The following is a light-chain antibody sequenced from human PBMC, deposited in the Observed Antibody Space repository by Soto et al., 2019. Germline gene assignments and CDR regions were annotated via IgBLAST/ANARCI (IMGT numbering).Light chain of an antibody. CDR2: GAS. CDR1: QSVSSS. CDR3: QQYNNWPRT. Sequence: EIVMTQSPATLSVSPGERATLSCRASQSVSSSLAWFQQKPGQAPRLLIYGASTRATGIPARFSGSGSGTDCTLTISSLQSEDFAVYYCQQYNNWPRTFGQGTKVEIK. J-gene: IGKJ1*01. V-gene: IGKV3-15*01.